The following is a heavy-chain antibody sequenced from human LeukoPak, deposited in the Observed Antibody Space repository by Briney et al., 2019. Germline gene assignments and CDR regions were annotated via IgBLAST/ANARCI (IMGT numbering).Heavy chain of an antibody. CDR3: ARGLGGWPRGYYYYGMDV. V-gene: IGHV4-34*01. D-gene: IGHD5-12*01. J-gene: IGHJ6*02. CDR2: INHSGST. CDR1: GGSISSYY. Sequence: PSETLSLTCTVSGGSISSYYWSWIRQPPGKGLEWIGEINHSGSTNYNPSLKSRVTISVDTSKNQFSLKLSSVTAADTAVYYCARGLGGWPRGYYYYGMDVWGQGTTVTVSS.